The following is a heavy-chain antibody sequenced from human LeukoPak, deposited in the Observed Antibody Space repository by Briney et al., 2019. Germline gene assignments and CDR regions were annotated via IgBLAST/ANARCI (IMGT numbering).Heavy chain of an antibody. J-gene: IGHJ6*03. CDR2: INPNSGGT. D-gene: IGHD3-9*01. Sequence: GASVKVSCKASGYTFTGYYMHWVRQAPGQGLEWMGWINPNSGGTNYAQKFQGRVTMTRDTSISTAYMELRRLRSDDTAVYYCARDYDTSYYYYYMDVWGKGTTVTVSS. V-gene: IGHV1-2*02. CDR3: ARDYDTSYYYYYMDV. CDR1: GYTFTGYY.